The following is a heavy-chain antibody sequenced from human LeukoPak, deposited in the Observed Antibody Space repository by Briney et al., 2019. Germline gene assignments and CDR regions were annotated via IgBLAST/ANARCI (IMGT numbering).Heavy chain of an antibody. CDR2: IYPGDSDT. V-gene: IGHV5-51*01. D-gene: IGHD6-19*01. CDR3: ARCLHSSGWYPYFDY. J-gene: IGHJ4*02. Sequence: GESLKISCKGSGYSITSYWIGWVRQMPGKGLEWMGIIYPGDSDTRYSPSFQGQVTISADKSISTAYLQWSSLKASDTAMYYCARCLHSSGWYPYFDYWGQGTLVTVSS. CDR1: GYSITSYW.